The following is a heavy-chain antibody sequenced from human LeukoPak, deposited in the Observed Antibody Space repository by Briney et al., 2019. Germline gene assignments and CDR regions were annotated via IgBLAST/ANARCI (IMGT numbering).Heavy chain of an antibody. J-gene: IGHJ4*02. CDR3: ARDSGSYYDY. Sequence: SVKVSCNASGGTFSSYAISWVRQAPGQGLEWVGGIIPIFGTANYAQKFQGRVTITTDESTSTAYMELSSLRSEDTAVYYCARDSGSYYDYWGQGTLVTVSS. D-gene: IGHD1-26*01. CDR1: GGTFSSYA. V-gene: IGHV1-69*05. CDR2: IIPIFGTA.